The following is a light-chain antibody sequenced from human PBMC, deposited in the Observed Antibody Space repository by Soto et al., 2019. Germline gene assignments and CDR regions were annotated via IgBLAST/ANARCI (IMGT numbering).Light chain of an antibody. J-gene: IGKJ1*01. V-gene: IGKV3-15*01. CDR1: QAVNTR. Sequence: EIVMTQSPATMSVSPGERATLSCRASQAVNTRLAWYQHKPGQAPRLLIYAVSSRPAGIPARFSGSGSGTEFTLTINSLQSEDFAVYYCQQYNNWPPTWTFGQGTKVDIK. CDR2: AVS. CDR3: QQYNNWPPTWT.